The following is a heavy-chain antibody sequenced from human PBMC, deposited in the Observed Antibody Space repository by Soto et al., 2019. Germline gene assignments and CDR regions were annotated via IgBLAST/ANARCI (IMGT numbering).Heavy chain of an antibody. CDR1: GFTFSDYW. CDR2: IKSDGSST. Sequence: EVHLVESGGGLVQPGGSLRLSCVASGFTFSDYWMHWVRQAPGKGLVWVSRIKSDGSSTSYADSVEGRFTISRDNAKTTLFLQRTSLRAEDSAVYYCVRAVTATPDYWGQGTLVTVSS. V-gene: IGHV3-74*01. CDR3: VRAVTATPDY. D-gene: IGHD1-20*01. J-gene: IGHJ4*02.